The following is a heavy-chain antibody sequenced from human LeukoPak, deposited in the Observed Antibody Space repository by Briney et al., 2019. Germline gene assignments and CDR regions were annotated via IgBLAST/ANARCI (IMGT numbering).Heavy chain of an antibody. Sequence: SETLSLTCAVYGGSFSGYYWSWIRQPPGKGLEWIGEINHSGSTNYNPSLKSRVTISVDTSKNQFSLKLSSVTAADTAVYYCARVVLLWFGESHNWFDPWGQGTPVTVSS. J-gene: IGHJ5*02. CDR3: ARVVLLWFGESHNWFDP. D-gene: IGHD3-10*01. V-gene: IGHV4-34*01. CDR1: GGSFSGYY. CDR2: INHSGST.